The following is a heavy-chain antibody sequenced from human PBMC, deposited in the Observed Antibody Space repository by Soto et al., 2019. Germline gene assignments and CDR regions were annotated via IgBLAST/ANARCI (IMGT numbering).Heavy chain of an antibody. J-gene: IGHJ5*02. V-gene: IGHV4-30-4*01. CDR1: GGSVSIGDYL. Sequence: VQLQESGPGLVTPSQTLSLTCTVFGGSVSIGDYLWSWIRQRPGKGLEWIGYIHDSGNTYYNPSLNSRVTISLDTSKNQFSLKVTSMTAADTAVYFCARARGWDSGDYASLFDRWGQGNLVTVSS. CDR3: ARARGWDSGDYASLFDR. CDR2: IHDSGNT. D-gene: IGHD4-17*01.